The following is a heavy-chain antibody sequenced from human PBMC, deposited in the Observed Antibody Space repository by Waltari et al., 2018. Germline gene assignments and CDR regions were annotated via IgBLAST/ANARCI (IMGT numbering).Heavy chain of an antibody. J-gene: IGHJ6*02. Sequence: EVQLVESGGGLFQPGGSLRLSCAASGFTFSNCWMTWVRQAPGKGLELVANIRPDGNEIYYVDSVKGRFTISRDNAKNSLYLQMNSLRAEDTAVYYCAGALRLSQPRDGMDVWGQGTTVTVSS. CDR1: GFTFSNCW. CDR2: IRPDGNEI. CDR3: AGALRLSQPRDGMDV. D-gene: IGHD4-17*01. V-gene: IGHV3-7*01.